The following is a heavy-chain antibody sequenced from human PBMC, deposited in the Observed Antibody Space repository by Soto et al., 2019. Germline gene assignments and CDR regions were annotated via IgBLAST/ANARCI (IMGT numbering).Heavy chain of an antibody. CDR3: ARDREYDSPYAFDI. D-gene: IGHD3-16*01. V-gene: IGHV1-69*01. Sequence: QVQLVQSGAEVKKPGSSVKVSCKASGGTFSSYAISWVRQAPGQGLEWMGGIIPIFGTANYAQKFQGRVTITAGESTGTAYMELSSLRSEDTGVYYCARDREYDSPYAFDIWGQGTMVTVSS. J-gene: IGHJ3*02. CDR1: GGTFSSYA. CDR2: IIPIFGTA.